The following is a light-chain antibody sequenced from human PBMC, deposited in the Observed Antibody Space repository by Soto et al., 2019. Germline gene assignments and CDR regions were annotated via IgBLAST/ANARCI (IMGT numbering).Light chain of an antibody. CDR3: SSDTTSSTSYD. CDR2: DVS. V-gene: IGLV2-14*01. CDR1: SSDIGGYNY. Sequence: QSVLTQPASVSGSPGQSITISCTGTSSDIGGYNYVSWYQQHPGKAPKLMIYDVSNRPSGVSNRFSGSKSGDTASLTISGLQAVDEANDYCSSDTTSSTSYDFGTGTKSPS. J-gene: IGLJ1*01.